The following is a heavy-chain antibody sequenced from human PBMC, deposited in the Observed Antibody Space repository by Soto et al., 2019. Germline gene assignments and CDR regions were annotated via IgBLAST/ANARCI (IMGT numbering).Heavy chain of an antibody. J-gene: IGHJ1*01. V-gene: IGHV3-23*01. CDR1: GFTFSSYA. D-gene: IGHD2-15*01. Sequence: GGSLRLSCAASGFTFSSYAMSWVRQAPGKGLEWVSAISGSGGSTYYADSVKGRFTISRDTSKNTLYQQMNSLRAEDTAEYYGAKVADLTAVGYFQHWGQGTLVTVSS. CDR3: AKVADLTAVGYFQH. CDR2: ISGSGGST.